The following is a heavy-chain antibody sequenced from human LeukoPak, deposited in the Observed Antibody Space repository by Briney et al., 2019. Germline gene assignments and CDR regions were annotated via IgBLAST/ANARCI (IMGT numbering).Heavy chain of an antibody. CDR3: ARVRAGYCSSTSCYYYGMDV. CDR1: GGSLRSYS. V-gene: IGHV4-59*01. D-gene: IGHD2-2*01. J-gene: IGHJ6*02. CDR2: IYYNRST. Sequence: SETLSLTCTVSGGSLRSYSWSWIRQPPGKGLERIGYIYYNRSTNYNPSLKSRVTISVDKSKNQFSLKLSSVAAADTAVYYCARVRAGYCSSTSCYYYGMDVWGQGTTVTVSS.